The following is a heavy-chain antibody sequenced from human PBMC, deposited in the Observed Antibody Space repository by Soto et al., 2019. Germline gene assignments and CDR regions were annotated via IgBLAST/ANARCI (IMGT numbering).Heavy chain of an antibody. J-gene: IGHJ4*02. CDR2: ISGSGGST. Sequence: GGSLRLSCAASGFTFSSYAMSCVRQAPGKGLEWVSAISGSGGSTYYADSVKGRFTISRDNSKNTLYLQMNSLRAEDTAVYYCAKDGGWGVATIKGDIDYWGQGTLVTVSS. D-gene: IGHD5-12*01. V-gene: IGHV3-23*01. CDR3: AKDGGWGVATIKGDIDY. CDR1: GFTFSSYA.